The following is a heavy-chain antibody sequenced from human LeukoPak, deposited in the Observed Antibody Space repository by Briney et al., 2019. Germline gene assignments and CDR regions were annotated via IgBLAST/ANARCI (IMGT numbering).Heavy chain of an antibody. CDR2: IIPILGIA. CDR1: GGTFSSYT. Sequence: SVKVSCKASGGTFSSYTISWVRQAPGQGLEWMGRIIPILGIANYAQKFQGRVTITTDESTSTAYMELSSLRSEDTAVYYCAGGRYSSSSGGVDYWGQGTLVTVSS. CDR3: AGGRYSSSSGGVDY. D-gene: IGHD6-6*01. J-gene: IGHJ4*02. V-gene: IGHV1-69*02.